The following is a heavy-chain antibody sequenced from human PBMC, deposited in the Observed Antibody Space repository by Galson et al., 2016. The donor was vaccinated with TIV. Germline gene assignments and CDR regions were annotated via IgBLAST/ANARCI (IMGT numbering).Heavy chain of an antibody. CDR3: VKEQSCVCDCYLFGF. CDR2: ITWNSVGI. J-gene: IGHJ4*02. V-gene: IGHV3-9*01. D-gene: IGHD2-21*02. Sequence: SLRLSCAASGFTFDDYGMHWVRQPPGKGLEWVSGITWNSVGIDYADSVKGRFTISKDNAKNSLYLQMNSLRPDDTALYYCVKEQSCVCDCYLFGFWRQVALVSVSS. CDR1: GFTFDDYG.